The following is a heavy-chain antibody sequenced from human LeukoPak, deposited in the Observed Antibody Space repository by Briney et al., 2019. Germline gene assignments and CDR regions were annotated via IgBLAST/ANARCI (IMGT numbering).Heavy chain of an antibody. D-gene: IGHD2-15*01. V-gene: IGHV3-11*01. CDR2: ISSSGSNK. Sequence: PGGSLRLSCAASGFTFSGYYMGWIRQAPGKGLEWVSYISSSGSNKYYADSVKGRFTISRDNAKNSLYVQMNSLRAEDTAVYYCARESQWSVDYWGQGTLVTVSS. CDR1: GFTFSGYY. J-gene: IGHJ4*02. CDR3: ARESQWSVDY.